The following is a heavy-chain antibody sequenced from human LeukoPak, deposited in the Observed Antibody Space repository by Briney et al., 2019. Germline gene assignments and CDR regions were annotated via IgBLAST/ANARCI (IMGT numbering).Heavy chain of an antibody. D-gene: IGHD3-10*01. J-gene: IGHJ5*01. CDR1: GGSISSSNW. CDR2: IYHSGST. CDR3: AREPRGVPYVWFDS. V-gene: IGHV4-4*02. Sequence: SETLSLTCAVSGGSISSSNWWSWVRQPPGKGLEWIGEIYHSGSTNYNPSLKSRVTISVDKSKNQFSLKLSSVTAADTAIYYCAREPRGVPYVWFDSWGQGTLVTVSS.